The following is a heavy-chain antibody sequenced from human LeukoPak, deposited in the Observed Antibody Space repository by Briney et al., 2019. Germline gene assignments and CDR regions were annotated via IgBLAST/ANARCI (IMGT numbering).Heavy chain of an antibody. Sequence: ASVKVSCKGSVYTLTAYSIHWVRLPPGQGLVWVGWINPKGGETKYAQNLQGRVSLTRDTSTNTPSTEKRAPRAHATAAYFCARGITFYDYWTYFDYWGQGTRVTVSS. CDR1: VYTLTAYS. V-gene: IGHV1-2*02. CDR3: ARGITFYDYWTYFDY. CDR2: INPKGGET. J-gene: IGHJ4*02. D-gene: IGHD3-3*01.